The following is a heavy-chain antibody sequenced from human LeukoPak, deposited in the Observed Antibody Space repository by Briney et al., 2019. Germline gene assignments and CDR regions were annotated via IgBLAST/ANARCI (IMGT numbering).Heavy chain of an antibody. CDR2: ISGSGGST. V-gene: IGHV3-23*01. J-gene: IGHJ4*02. D-gene: IGHD3-9*01. CDR1: GFTFSSYA. CDR3: APFLYDILTGYYGYDY. Sequence: GGSLRLSCAASGFTFSSYAMSWVRQAPGKGLEWVSAISGSGGSTYYADSVKGRFTISRDNSKNTLYLQMNSLRAEDTAVYYCAPFLYDILTGYYGYDYWGQGTLVTVSS.